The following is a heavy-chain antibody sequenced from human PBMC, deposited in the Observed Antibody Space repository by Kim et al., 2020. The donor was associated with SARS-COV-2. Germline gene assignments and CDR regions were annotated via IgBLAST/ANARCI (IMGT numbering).Heavy chain of an antibody. V-gene: IGHV3-23*01. Sequence: ESVQGRFTISRDNSKNTVSLQMNSLRVEDTAVYYCAKVRSPYVWGSSSFDPWGQGTLVTVSS. J-gene: IGHJ5*02. CDR3: AKVRSPYVWGSSSFDP. D-gene: IGHD3-16*01.